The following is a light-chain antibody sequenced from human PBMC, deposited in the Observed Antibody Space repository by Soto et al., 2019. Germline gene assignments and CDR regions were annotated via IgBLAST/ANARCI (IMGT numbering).Light chain of an antibody. CDR2: GAT. Sequence: EIVLTQSPATLSLSPGERATLSCRASQSVNSNYVAWYQHKPGQGPRLLFYGATHRATGIPDRISGSGSGTDFTLTISRLEPEDFAVYYCQQYGNSPQTFGQGTKVELK. J-gene: IGKJ1*01. V-gene: IGKV3-20*01. CDR3: QQYGNSPQT. CDR1: QSVNSNY.